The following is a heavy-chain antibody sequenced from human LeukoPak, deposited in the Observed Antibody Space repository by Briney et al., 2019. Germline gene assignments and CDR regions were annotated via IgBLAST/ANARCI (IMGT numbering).Heavy chain of an antibody. CDR2: ISGSGDNT. D-gene: IGHD3-9*01. CDR1: GFTFSSYA. V-gene: IGHV3-23*01. Sequence: PGGSLRLSCAASGFTFSSYAMSWVRQAPGKGLEWVSGISGSGDNTYYADSVKGRFTISRDNSKNTLYVQVNSLGTEDTAAYYCVKDSWRYDYWGQGALVTVSS. J-gene: IGHJ4*02. CDR3: VKDSWRYDY.